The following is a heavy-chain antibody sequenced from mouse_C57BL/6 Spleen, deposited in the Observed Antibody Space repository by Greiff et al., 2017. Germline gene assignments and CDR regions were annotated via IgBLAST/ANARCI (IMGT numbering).Heavy chain of an antibody. J-gene: IGHJ1*03. CDR2: ISNLAYSI. CDR3: ARQTDYGSSRYFDV. CDR1: GFTFSDYG. D-gene: IGHD1-1*01. Sequence: EVQGVESGGGLVQPGGSLKLPCAASGFTFSDYGMAWVRQAPRKGPEWVAFISNLAYSIYYADTVTGRFTISRENAKNTLYLEMSSLRSEDTAMYYCARQTDYGSSRYFDVWGTGTTVTVSS. V-gene: IGHV5-15*01.